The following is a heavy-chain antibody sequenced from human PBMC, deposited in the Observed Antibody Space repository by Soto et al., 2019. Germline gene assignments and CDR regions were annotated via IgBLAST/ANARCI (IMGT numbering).Heavy chain of an antibody. CDR1: GFVFSSYA. Sequence: EVRLLESGGGLVQPGGSLRLSCAASGFVFSSYAMSWVRQAPGKGLKWVSAISGSGSTAYYADSVKGRFIFSRDNPKNTMYLQMNSLRAEDTAVYFCAKTTDGWFSAFEIWGQGTVVTVSS. V-gene: IGHV3-23*01. D-gene: IGHD6-19*01. CDR2: ISGSGSTA. CDR3: AKTTDGWFSAFEI. J-gene: IGHJ3*02.